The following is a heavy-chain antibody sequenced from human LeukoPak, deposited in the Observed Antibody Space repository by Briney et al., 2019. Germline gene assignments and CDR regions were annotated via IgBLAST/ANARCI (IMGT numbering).Heavy chain of an antibody. CDR1: GGSISSSNW. CDR2: IYHSGST. V-gene: IGHV4-4*02. J-gene: IGHJ1*01. CDR3: ARGSPSQLPPAEYFQH. D-gene: IGHD2-2*01. Sequence: SGTLSLTCAVSGGSISSSNWWSWVRQPPGKGLEWIGEIYHSGSTNYNPSLKSRVTISVDKSKNQFSLKLRSVTAADTAVYYCARGSPSQLPPAEYFQHWGQGTLVTVSS.